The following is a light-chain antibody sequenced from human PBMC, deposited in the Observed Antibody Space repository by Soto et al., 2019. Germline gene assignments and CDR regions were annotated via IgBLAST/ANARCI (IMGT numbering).Light chain of an antibody. Sequence: EIVLTQSPATLSVSPGGRATLSCRASQSVGSNVAWYQQKPGQAPRLLIYGASTRATGIPARFSGSGSGTEFTLTISSLQSEDFAVYYCQQYNKWPPITFGQGTRLEIK. V-gene: IGKV3-15*01. CDR3: QQYNKWPPIT. CDR2: GAS. CDR1: QSVGSN. J-gene: IGKJ5*01.